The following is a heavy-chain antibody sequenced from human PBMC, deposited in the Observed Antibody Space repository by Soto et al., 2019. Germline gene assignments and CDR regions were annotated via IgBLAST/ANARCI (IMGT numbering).Heavy chain of an antibody. CDR1: GFTFSNAW. Sequence: GALRLSCAASGFTFSNAWMSWVRQAPGKGLEWVGRIKSKTDGGTTDYAAPVKGRFTISRDDSKNTLYLQMNSLKTEDTAVYYCTTVPGAYQLSGDAFEIWGQGTMVTVSS. D-gene: IGHD2-2*01. V-gene: IGHV3-15*01. J-gene: IGHJ3*02. CDR2: IKSKTDGGTT. CDR3: TTVPGAYQLSGDAFEI.